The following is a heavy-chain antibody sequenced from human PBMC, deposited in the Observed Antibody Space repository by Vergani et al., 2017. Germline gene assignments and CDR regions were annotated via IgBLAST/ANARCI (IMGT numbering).Heavy chain of an antibody. CDR1: GGSISSYY. D-gene: IGHD3-22*01. V-gene: IGHV4-59*01. CDR2: IYYSGST. J-gene: IGHJ4*02. Sequence: QVQLQESGPGLVKPSETLSLTCTVSGGSISSYYWSWIRQPPGKGLEWIGHIYYSGSTNSNPSLKSRVTISVDTSKNQFSLRLRSVTAADTAVYYCARRDSSGDFYDFYYWGQGTLVTVSS. CDR3: ARRDSSGDFYDFYY.